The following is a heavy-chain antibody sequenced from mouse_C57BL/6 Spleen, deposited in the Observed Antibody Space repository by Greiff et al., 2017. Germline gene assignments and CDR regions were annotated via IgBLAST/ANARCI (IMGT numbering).Heavy chain of an antibody. V-gene: IGHV1-81*01. J-gene: IGHJ2*01. D-gene: IGHD2-4*01. CDR1: GYTFTSYG. Sequence: QVQLKQSGAELARPGASVKLSCKASGYTFTSYGISWVKQRTGQGLEWIGEIYPRSGNTYYNEKFKGKATLTADKSSSTAYMELRSLTSEDSAVYFCARSAYDYDVYFDYWGQGTTLTVSS. CDR3: ARSAYDYDVYFDY. CDR2: IYPRSGNT.